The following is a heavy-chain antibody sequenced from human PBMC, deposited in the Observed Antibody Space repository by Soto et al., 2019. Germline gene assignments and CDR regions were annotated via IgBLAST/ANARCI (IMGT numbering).Heavy chain of an antibody. J-gene: IGHJ4*02. CDR1: GGSFSGYY. CDR3: ARGYYDSSLGFDY. V-gene: IGHV4-34*01. CDR2: INHSGST. D-gene: IGHD3-22*01. Sequence: PSETLSLTCAVYGGSFSGYYWSWIRQPPGKGLEWIGEINHSGSTNYNPSLKSRVTISVDTSKNQFSLKLSSVTAADTAVYYCARGYYDSSLGFDYWGQGTLVNVSS.